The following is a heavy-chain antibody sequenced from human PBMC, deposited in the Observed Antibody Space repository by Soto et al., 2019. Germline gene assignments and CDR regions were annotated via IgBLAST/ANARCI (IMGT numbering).Heavy chain of an antibody. CDR1: GFTFSDHF. Sequence: EVQLVESGGGLVQPGGSLRLSCAASGFTFSDHFMDWVRQAPGKGLEWIGVTRNKANSYITEYAAYVKGRFTISRDESKNSLYLQMNSLKSEDTAVQYCARGRTCSGSCNWYFDLWGRGTLVTVSS. CDR3: ARGRTCSGSCNWYFDL. D-gene: IGHD2-15*01. V-gene: IGHV3-72*01. J-gene: IGHJ2*01. CDR2: TRNKANSYIT.